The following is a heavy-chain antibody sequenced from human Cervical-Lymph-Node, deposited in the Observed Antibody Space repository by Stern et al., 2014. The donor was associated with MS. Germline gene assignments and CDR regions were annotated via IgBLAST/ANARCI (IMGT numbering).Heavy chain of an antibody. CDR3: ATVESSASSRSV. CDR2: IIPMFGSP. D-gene: IGHD1-26*01. CDR1: GGTFSTFA. J-gene: IGHJ6*02. V-gene: IGHV1-69*01. Sequence: QVQLVESGAEVKKPGSSVKVSCKASGGTFSTFAFNWVRQAPGEGLEWMAGIIPMFGSPKYAQKFQGRVTITADESTSTAYRELSSLRSADTAVYYCATVESSASSRSVWGQGTTVTVSS.